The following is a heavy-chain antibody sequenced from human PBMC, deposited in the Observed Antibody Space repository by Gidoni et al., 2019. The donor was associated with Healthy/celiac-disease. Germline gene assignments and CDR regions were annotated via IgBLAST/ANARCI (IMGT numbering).Heavy chain of an antibody. Sequence: QVQLVQSGAEVKKPGSSVKVSCKASGGTFSSYAISWVRQAPGQGLEWMGGIIPTFGTANYAQKFQGRVTITADESTSTAYMELSSLRSEDTAVYYCARARESGRDFWSPYFDYWGQGTLVTVSS. CDR1: GGTFSSYA. CDR3: ARARESGRDFWSPYFDY. V-gene: IGHV1-69*01. CDR2: IIPTFGTA. D-gene: IGHD3-3*01. J-gene: IGHJ4*02.